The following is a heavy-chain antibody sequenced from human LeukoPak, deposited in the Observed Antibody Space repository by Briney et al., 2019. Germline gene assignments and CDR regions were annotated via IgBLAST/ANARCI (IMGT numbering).Heavy chain of an antibody. CDR3: ARDTRYFDY. V-gene: IGHV3-23*01. CDR2: IFPSGGEI. CDR1: GFTFSTFA. Sequence: GGSLRLSCEASGFTFSTFAMIWVRQPPGKGLEWVSSIFPSGGEIHYADSVRGRFTISRDNSKSTLSLQMNSLRAEDTAVYYCARDTRYFDYWGQGNMVTVSS. J-gene: IGHJ4*02.